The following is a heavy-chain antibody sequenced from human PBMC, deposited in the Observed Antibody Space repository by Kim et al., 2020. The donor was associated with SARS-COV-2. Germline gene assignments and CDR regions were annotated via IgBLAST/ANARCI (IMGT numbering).Heavy chain of an antibody. D-gene: IGHD3-3*01. Sequence: GGSLRLSCAASGFSFSSYAMSWVRQAPGKGLEWVSAISGSGGSTYYADSVKGRFTISRDNSKNTLYLQMNSLRAEDTAVYYCAKGITIFEGAFWGQGTLVTVSS. CDR3: AKGITIFEGAF. CDR1: GFSFSSYA. J-gene: IGHJ4*02. CDR2: ISGSGGST. V-gene: IGHV3-23*01.